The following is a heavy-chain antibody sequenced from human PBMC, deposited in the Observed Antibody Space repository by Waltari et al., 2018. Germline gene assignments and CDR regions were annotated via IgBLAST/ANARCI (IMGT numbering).Heavy chain of an antibody. Sequence: SLTCTVSGGSISSHYWSWIRQPPGKGLEWIGYIYYSGSTNYNPSLKSRVTISVDTSKNQFSLKLSSVTAADTAVYYCARGDGYSGYVLDYWGQGTLVTVSS. V-gene: IGHV4-59*11. D-gene: IGHD5-12*01. CDR1: GGSISSHY. CDR3: ARGDGYSGYVLDY. CDR2: IYYSGST. J-gene: IGHJ4*02.